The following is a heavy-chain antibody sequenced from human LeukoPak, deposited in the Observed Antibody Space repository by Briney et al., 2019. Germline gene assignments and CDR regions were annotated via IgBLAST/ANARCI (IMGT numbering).Heavy chain of an antibody. CDR1: GYTFTSYG. Sequence: ASVKVSCKASGYTFTSYGISWVRQAPGQGLEWMGWISAYNGNTNYAQKLQGRVTMTTDTSTSTAYMELRSLRSDDTAVYYCARDPPGGSGYYGLYYYYGMDVWGQGTTVTVSS. D-gene: IGHD3-22*01. J-gene: IGHJ6*02. CDR2: ISAYNGNT. CDR3: ARDPPGGSGYYGLYYYYGMDV. V-gene: IGHV1-18*01.